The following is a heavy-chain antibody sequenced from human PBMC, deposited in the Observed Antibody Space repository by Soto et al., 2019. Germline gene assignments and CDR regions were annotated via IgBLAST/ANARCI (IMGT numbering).Heavy chain of an antibody. CDR2: IYWDDDK. J-gene: IGHJ5*02. CDR1: GFSLSTSGVG. Sequence: QITLKESDPTLVKPTQTLTLTCTFSGFSLSTSGVGVGWIRQPPGKALEWLALIYWDDDKRYSPSLKSRLTITKDTSKNQVVLTMTNMDPVDTATYYCAHSQMTTEINWFDPWGQGTLVTVSS. V-gene: IGHV2-5*02. D-gene: IGHD4-17*01. CDR3: AHSQMTTEINWFDP.